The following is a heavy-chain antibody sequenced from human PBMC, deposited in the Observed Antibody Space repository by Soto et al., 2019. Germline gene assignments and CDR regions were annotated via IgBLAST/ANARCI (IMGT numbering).Heavy chain of an antibody. CDR1: GFTFSDYY. CDR3: ARDPYNTGLFDS. CDR2: ISGGGDTI. Sequence: GGSLRLSCATSGFTFSDYYMTWIRQAPGKGLQWVAYISGGGDTIYYADSVRGRFTVSRDNANKSLYLQMNSLTAEDTAVFYCARDPYNTGLFDSWGPGTLVTVS. V-gene: IGHV3-11*01. J-gene: IGHJ4*02. D-gene: IGHD3-10*01.